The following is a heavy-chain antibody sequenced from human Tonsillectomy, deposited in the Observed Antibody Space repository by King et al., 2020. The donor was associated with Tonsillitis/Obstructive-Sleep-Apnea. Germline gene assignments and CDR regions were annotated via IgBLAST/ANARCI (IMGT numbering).Heavy chain of an antibody. CDR2: INHSVST. CDR3: ARGGAYCGGDCQLTWFDP. CDR1: GGSFSGYY. D-gene: IGHD2-21*01. Sequence: VQLQQWGAGLLKPSETLSLTCAVYGGSFSGYYWSWIRQPPGKGLEWIGEINHSVSTNYTPSLTSRVTISVDTSKNQFSLKLRSVTAADTAVYYCARGGAYCGGDCQLTWFDPWGQGTLVTVSS. V-gene: IGHV4-34*01. J-gene: IGHJ5*02.